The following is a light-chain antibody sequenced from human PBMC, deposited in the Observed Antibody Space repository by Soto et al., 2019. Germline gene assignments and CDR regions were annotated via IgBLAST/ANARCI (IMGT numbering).Light chain of an antibody. Sequence: QSALTQPASVSGSPGQSITISCTGTSSDIGTYDYVSWYQHHPGKAPKLMIYEVTNRPSGVSDRFSGSKSGKTASLTISGLQAEDEADYYRSSYTTTTTPVVFGGGTKVTVL. CDR3: SSYTTTTTPVV. J-gene: IGLJ2*01. V-gene: IGLV2-14*01. CDR2: EVT. CDR1: SSDIGTYDY.